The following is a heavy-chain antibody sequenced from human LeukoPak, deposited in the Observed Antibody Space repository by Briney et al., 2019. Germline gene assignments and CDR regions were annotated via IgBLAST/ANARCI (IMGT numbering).Heavy chain of an antibody. CDR3: TTRMVATLYFDY. Sequence: GGSLRLSCAASGFTFSNAWMSWVRQAPGKGLELVGRIKSKTDGGTTDYAAPVKGRFTISRDDSKNTLYLLMNSLKTEDTAVYYCTTRMVATLYFDYWGQGTLVTVSS. V-gene: IGHV3-15*01. D-gene: IGHD5-12*01. CDR1: GFTFSNAW. J-gene: IGHJ4*02. CDR2: IKSKTDGGTT.